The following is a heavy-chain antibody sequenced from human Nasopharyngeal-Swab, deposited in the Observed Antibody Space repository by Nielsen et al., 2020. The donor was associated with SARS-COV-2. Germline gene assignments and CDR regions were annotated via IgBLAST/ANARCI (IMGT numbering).Heavy chain of an antibody. Sequence: GESLKISCAASGFTVSSNYMSWVRQAPRKGLEWVSVIYSGGSTYYADSVKGRFTISRDNSKNTLYLQMNSLRAEDTAVYYCARDRGGYGDYVDYWGQGTLVTVSS. CDR3: ARDRGGYGDYVDY. J-gene: IGHJ4*02. CDR2: IYSGGST. D-gene: IGHD3-16*01. CDR1: GFTVSSNY. V-gene: IGHV3-66*02.